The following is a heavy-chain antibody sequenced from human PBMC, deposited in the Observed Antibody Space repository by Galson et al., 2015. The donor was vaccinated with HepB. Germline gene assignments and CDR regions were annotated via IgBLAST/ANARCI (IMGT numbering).Heavy chain of an antibody. V-gene: IGHV3-48*02. CDR1: GFSFSSFS. J-gene: IGHJ4*02. CDR3: ARDSYGYSGYDFFDY. Sequence: SLRLSCAASGFSFSSFSMTWVRQAPGKGLEWVSYISSSSSTIYYADSVKGRFTISRDNAKNSLYLQMNSLRDEDTAVYYCARDSYGYSGYDFFDYWGQGTLVTVSS. CDR2: ISSSSSTI. D-gene: IGHD5-12*01.